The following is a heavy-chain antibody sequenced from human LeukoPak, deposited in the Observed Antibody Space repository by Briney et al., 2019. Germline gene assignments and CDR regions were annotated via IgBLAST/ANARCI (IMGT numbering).Heavy chain of an antibody. D-gene: IGHD2/OR15-2a*01. J-gene: IGHJ6*03. CDR2: IYYSGST. Sequence: SETLSLTCTVSGGSISSSDYYWDWIRQPPGKGLESIGSIYYSGSTYYNPSLKSRVTISVDTSKNQFSLKLSSVTAADTSVYYCASLSLYYYMDVWGKGTTVTISS. V-gene: IGHV4-39*01. CDR3: ASLSLYYYMDV. CDR1: GGSISSSDYY.